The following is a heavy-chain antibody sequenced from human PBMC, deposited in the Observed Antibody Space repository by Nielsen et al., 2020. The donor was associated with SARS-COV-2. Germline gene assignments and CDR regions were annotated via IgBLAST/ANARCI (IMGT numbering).Heavy chain of an antibody. Sequence: TLSLTCAVSGGSISSSNWWSWVRQPPGKGLEWIGTIYYSGSTYYNPSLKSRVTISVDTSKNQFSLKVRSVTAADTAVYYCARHGAAVWFRAVGWFDPWGQGTLVTVSS. CDR2: IYYSGST. V-gene: IGHV4-39*01. CDR1: GGSISSSNW. CDR3: ARHGAAVWFRAVGWFDP. J-gene: IGHJ5*02. D-gene: IGHD3-10*01.